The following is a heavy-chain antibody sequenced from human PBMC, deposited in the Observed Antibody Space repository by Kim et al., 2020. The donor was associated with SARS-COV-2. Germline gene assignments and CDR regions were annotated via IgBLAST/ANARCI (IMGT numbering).Heavy chain of an antibody. V-gene: IGHV4-59*01. CDR1: GGSISSYY. CDR2: IYYSGNT. Sequence: SETLSLTCTVSGGSISSYYWSWIRQPPGKGLEWIGYIYYSGNTNYNPSLKSRVTMSVDTSKKQFSLKLSSVTAADTAVYYCARYGLGYCSSTRCYGGFDYWGQGTLVTVSS. J-gene: IGHJ4*02. CDR3: ARYGLGYCSSTRCYGGFDY. D-gene: IGHD2-2*01.